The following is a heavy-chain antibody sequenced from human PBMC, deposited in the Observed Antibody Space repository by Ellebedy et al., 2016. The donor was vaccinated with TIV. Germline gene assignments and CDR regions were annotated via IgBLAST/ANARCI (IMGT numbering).Heavy chain of an antibody. CDR2: IIPIFGTA. D-gene: IGHD2-15*01. CDR3: ARWGDCSGGSCAIDY. Sequence: AASVKVSCKASGGTFSSYAISWVRQAPGQGLEWMGGIIPIFGTANYAQKFQGRVTITADESTSTAYMELSSLRSEDTAVYYCARWGDCSGGSCAIDYWGQGTLVTVSS. V-gene: IGHV1-69*13. CDR1: GGTFSSYA. J-gene: IGHJ4*02.